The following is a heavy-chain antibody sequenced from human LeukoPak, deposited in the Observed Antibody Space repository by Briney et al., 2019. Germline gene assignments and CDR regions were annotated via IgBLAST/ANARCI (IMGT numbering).Heavy chain of an antibody. J-gene: IGHJ4*02. V-gene: IGHV4-30-4*02. CDR2: IYYSGST. CDR1: GGSISSGDYY. CDR3: ARGSAAAAVDY. D-gene: IGHD6-13*01. Sequence: SETLSLTCTVSGGSISSGDYYWSWIRQPPGKGLEWIGYIYYSGSTYYNPSLKSRVTTSIDTSKNQFSLKLSSVTAADTAVYYCARGSAAAAVDYWGQGTLVTVSS.